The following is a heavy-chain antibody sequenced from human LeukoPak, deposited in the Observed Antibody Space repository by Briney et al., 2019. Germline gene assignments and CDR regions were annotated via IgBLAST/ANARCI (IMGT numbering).Heavy chain of an antibody. CDR3: ARDPNSAL. CDR2: LSPCGST. CDR1: GGSISSSY. D-gene: IGHD4-23*01. Sequence: SGTLSLTCTVSGGSISSSYWSWIRQPAGKGLEWIGRLSPCGSTNYNPSLKSRVTMSVDTSKNQFSLELRSVTAADTAVYYCARDPNSALWGQGTLVTVSS. V-gene: IGHV4-4*07. J-gene: IGHJ4*02.